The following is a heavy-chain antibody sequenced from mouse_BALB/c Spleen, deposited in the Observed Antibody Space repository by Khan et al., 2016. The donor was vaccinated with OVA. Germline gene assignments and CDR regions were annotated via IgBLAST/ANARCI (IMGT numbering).Heavy chain of an antibody. CDR1: GYTFTNYW. J-gene: IGHJ3*01. V-gene: IGHV1-69*02. D-gene: IGHD2-3*01. CDR2: IYRSDSYS. Sequence: QVQLKQSGIGLVRPCPSVKLSCKVSGYTFTNYWINCVNQRSGQGHVWCVNIYRSDSYSNYNPTLKDQATFTVDKSYSTVYLLLSTPTSEDSAVYYCTRGGVDGSSFAYWGQGTLLTVSA. CDR3: TRGGVDGSSFAY.